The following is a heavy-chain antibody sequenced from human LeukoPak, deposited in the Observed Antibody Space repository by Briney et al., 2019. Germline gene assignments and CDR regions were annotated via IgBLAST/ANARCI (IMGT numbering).Heavy chain of an antibody. J-gene: IGHJ4*02. CDR1: EFTFSSYA. V-gene: IGHV3-23*01. CDR3: AKSHYSSSWHVSH. Sequence: GGSLRLSCAASEFTFSSYAMSWVRQAPGKGQEWGSAITNSGDYTYYADSVKGRFTISRDNSNNTLYLQMNSLRAEDTAVYYRAKSHYSSSWHVSHWGQGTLVTVS. CDR2: ITNSGDYT. D-gene: IGHD6-13*01.